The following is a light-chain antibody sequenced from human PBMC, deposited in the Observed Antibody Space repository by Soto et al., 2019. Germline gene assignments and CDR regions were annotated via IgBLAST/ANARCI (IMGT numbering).Light chain of an antibody. CDR2: GAS. J-gene: IGKJ5*01. V-gene: IGKV3-20*01. Sequence: EILMTQSPATLSVSPGERATLSWGASQSVSSNLAWYQQKPGQAPSLVTYGASSRATGIPDRFSGSGSGTDFTLTISRLETEDFAVYDGQQYGSSHPITFGPGTRLEIK. CDR3: QQYGSSHPIT. CDR1: QSVSSN.